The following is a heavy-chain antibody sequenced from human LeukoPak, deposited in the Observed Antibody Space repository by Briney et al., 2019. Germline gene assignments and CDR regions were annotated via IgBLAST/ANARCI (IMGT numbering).Heavy chain of an antibody. CDR1: GFTFSSYE. V-gene: IGHV3-48*03. J-gene: IGHJ6*02. CDR2: ISSSGSTI. Sequence: PGGSLRLSCAASGFTFSSYEMNWVRQAPGKGLEWVSYISSSGSTIYYADSVKGRFTISRDNAKNSLYLQTNSLRAEDKAVYYCARDRRGYYDSSGYYLAADYYYYYGMDVWGQGTTVTVSS. CDR3: ARDRRGYYDSSGYYLAADYYYYYGMDV. D-gene: IGHD3-22*01.